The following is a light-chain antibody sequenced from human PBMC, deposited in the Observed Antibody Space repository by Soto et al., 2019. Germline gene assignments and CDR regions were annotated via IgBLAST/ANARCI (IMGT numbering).Light chain of an antibody. CDR3: QQLNSYPRT. CDR2: AAS. V-gene: IGKV1-9*01. CDR1: QGISSY. J-gene: IGKJ1*01. Sequence: DIQLTQSPSFLSASVGDRVTITCRASQGISSYLAWYQQKPGKAPKLLIYAASTLQSGVPSRFSGSGSGTEFTLTISSLQPEDFATYYCQQLNSYPRTFGQVTKVDIK.